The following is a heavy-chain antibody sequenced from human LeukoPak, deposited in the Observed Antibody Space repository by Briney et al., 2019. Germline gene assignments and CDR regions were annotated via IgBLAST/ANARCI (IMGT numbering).Heavy chain of an antibody. CDR2: IISIFGTA. Sequence: SVKVSCKASGDTFSSYAISWVRQAPGQGLEWMGGIISIFGTANYAQKFQGRVTMTRNTSISTAYMELSSLRSEDTAVYYCARVGVGGEYYDSSGYYNWGQGTLVTVSS. D-gene: IGHD3-22*01. V-gene: IGHV1-69*05. CDR3: ARVGVGGEYYDSSGYYN. J-gene: IGHJ4*02. CDR1: GDTFSSYA.